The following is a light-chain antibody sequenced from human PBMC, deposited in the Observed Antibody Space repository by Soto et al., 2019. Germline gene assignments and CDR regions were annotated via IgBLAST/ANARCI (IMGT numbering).Light chain of an antibody. CDR1: QGIKNW. V-gene: IGKV1-12*01. J-gene: IGKJ5*01. CDR3: QQAASFPIT. Sequence: DIQMTQSPSYVSASVGDRVTITCRASQGIKNWLAWYQQKPGKAPNLLIYTGYSLQSGVQSRFSGSGSGTDFTLTIKSLQPEDFATYYCQQAASFPITFGQGTRLEIK. CDR2: TGY.